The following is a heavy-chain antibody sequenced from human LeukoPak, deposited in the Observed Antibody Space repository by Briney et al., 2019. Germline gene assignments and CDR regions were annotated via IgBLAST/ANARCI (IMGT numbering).Heavy chain of an antibody. Sequence: SVKVSCKASGGTFSSYAISWVRQAPGQGLGWMGGIIPIFGTANYAQKFQGRVTITADESTSTAYMELNSLRAEDTTVYYCARDTAYYMDVWGKGTTVTVSS. V-gene: IGHV1-69*13. CDR1: GGTFSSYA. CDR3: ARDTAYYMDV. J-gene: IGHJ6*03. CDR2: IIPIFGTA. D-gene: IGHD4-17*01.